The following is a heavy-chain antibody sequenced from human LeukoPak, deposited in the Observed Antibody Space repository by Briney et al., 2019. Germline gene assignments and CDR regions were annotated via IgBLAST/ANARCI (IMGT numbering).Heavy chain of an antibody. J-gene: IGHJ5*02. CDR2: ISSTGSTI. D-gene: IGHD6-13*01. V-gene: IGHV3-48*04. CDR3: ASSPYSSTPKWFDP. CDR1: GFTFSNYD. Sequence: GGSLRLSCAASGFTFSNYDMNWVRQAPGKGLEWVSYISSTGSTIYYADSVKGRFTISRDNAKNSLYLQMNSLRAEDTAVFYCASSPYSSTPKWFDPWGQGTLVTVSS.